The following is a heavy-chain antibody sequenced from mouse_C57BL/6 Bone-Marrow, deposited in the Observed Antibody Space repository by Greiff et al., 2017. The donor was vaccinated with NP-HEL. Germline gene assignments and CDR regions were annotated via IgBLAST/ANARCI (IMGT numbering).Heavy chain of an antibody. CDR2: INPYNGDT. Sequence: EVQLQQSGPELVKPGDSVKISCKASGYSFTGYFMNWVMQSHGKSLEWIGRINPYNGDTFYNQKFKGKATLTVDKSSSTAHMELRSLTSEDSAVYYCARGDYYGSSHYYAMDYWGQGTSVTVSS. J-gene: IGHJ4*01. V-gene: IGHV1-20*01. CDR1: GYSFTGYF. D-gene: IGHD1-1*01. CDR3: ARGDYYGSSHYYAMDY.